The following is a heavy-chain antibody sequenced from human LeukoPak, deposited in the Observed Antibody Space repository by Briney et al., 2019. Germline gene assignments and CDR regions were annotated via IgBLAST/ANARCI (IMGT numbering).Heavy chain of an antibody. Sequence: GGSLRLSCAASGFTVSSNYMSWVRQAPGKGLEWVSVIYSGGSTCYADSVKGRFTISRDNSKNTLYLQMNSLRAEDTAVYYCARDHPMITFGGVIRQGMDVWGQGTTVTVSS. CDR1: GFTVSSNY. D-gene: IGHD3-16*02. V-gene: IGHV3-53*01. CDR3: ARDHPMITFGGVIRQGMDV. CDR2: IYSGGST. J-gene: IGHJ6*02.